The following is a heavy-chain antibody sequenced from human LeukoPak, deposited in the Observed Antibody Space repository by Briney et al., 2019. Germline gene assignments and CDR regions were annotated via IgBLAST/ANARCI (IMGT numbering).Heavy chain of an antibody. D-gene: IGHD2-8*02. J-gene: IGHJ4*02. V-gene: IGHV1-69*13. CDR2: IIPIFGTA. CDR3: ARDDPLRVVD. CDR1: GGTFSSYA. Sequence: SVKVSCTASGGTFSSYAISWVRQAPGQGLEWMGGIIPIFGTANYAQKFQGRVTITADESTSTAYMELSSLRSEDTAVYYCARDDPLRVVDWGQGTLVTVSS.